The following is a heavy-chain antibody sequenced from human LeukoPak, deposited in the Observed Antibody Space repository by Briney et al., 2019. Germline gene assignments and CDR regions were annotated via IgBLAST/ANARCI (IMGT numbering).Heavy chain of an antibody. J-gene: IGHJ5*02. D-gene: IGHD1-26*01. CDR2: IYHSGRT. CDR1: GGSISSPNW. V-gene: IGHV4-4*02. Sequence: SETLSLTCAVSGGSISSPNWRTWVRQPPGKGLECIGEIYHSGRTNSNPSLESRVIMSVDKSKNQFSLKLTSVTAADTAVYYCARVGHNWFDPWGQGTLVTVSS. CDR3: ARVGHNWFDP.